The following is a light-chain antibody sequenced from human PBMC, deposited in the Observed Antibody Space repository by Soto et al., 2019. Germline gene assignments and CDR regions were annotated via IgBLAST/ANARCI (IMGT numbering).Light chain of an antibody. CDR3: QVWDSGSDHPV. CDR1: NIGSFN. J-gene: IGLJ2*01. CDR2: YDN. Sequence: SSELTQPPSVSVAPGWTASLTCGGNNIGSFNVHWYQQRPGQAPVLVMYYDNDRPSGIPERFSGSNSRNTATLTISGVEAGDEADYYCQVWDSGSDHPVFGGGTMLTVL. V-gene: IGLV3-21*04.